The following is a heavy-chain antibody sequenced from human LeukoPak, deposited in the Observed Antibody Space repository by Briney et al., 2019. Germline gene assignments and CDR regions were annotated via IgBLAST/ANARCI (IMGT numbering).Heavy chain of an antibody. CDR3: ARVVPAASEDAFDI. D-gene: IGHD2-2*01. J-gene: IGHJ3*02. V-gene: IGHV1-69*02. CDR2: IIPILGIA. CDR1: GGTFSSYT. Sequence: SVKVSCKASGGTFSSYTISWVRQAPGQGLEWMGRIIPILGIANNAQKFQGRVTITADKSTSTAYMELSSLRSEDTAVYYCARVVPAASEDAFDIWGQGTMVTVSS.